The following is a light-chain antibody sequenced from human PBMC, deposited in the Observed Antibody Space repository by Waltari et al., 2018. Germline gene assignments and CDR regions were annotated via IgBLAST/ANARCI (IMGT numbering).Light chain of an antibody. Sequence: QSVLTQPPSASGTPGQGVTISCSGSSSNIGSNYVYWYQQLPGTAPKLLIYRNDQRHSGVPARFSGSKSGTSASLDISGLRSEDEADYHCATWDDNLSHWVFGGGTKMTVL. CDR1: SSNIGSNY. V-gene: IGLV1-47*01. J-gene: IGLJ3*02. CDR2: RND. CDR3: ATWDDNLSHWV.